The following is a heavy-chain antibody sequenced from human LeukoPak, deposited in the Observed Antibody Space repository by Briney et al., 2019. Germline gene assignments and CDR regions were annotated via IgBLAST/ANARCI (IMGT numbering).Heavy chain of an antibody. D-gene: IGHD5-18*01. Sequence: SETLSLTCTVSGGSISSYYWSWIRQPPGKGLEWIGYIYYSGTTNYNPSLKSRVTMSVDTSKNQFSLKLSSVTAADTAVYYCAREKLWPNWFDPWGQGTLVTVSS. V-gene: IGHV4-59*12. CDR1: GGSISSYY. CDR2: IYYSGTT. J-gene: IGHJ5*02. CDR3: AREKLWPNWFDP.